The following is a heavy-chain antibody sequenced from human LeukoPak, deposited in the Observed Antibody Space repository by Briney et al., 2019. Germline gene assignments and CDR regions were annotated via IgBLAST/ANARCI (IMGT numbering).Heavy chain of an antibody. CDR1: GYTFTSYG. D-gene: IGHD6-6*01. CDR3: ARDGSSSDLNWFDP. V-gene: IGHV1-18*01. J-gene: IGHJ5*02. Sequence: GASVKVSCKASGYTFTSYGISWVRQAPGQGLEWMGWISAYNGNTNYAQKLQGRVTMTTDTSTSTAYMELRSLRSDDTAAYYCARDGSSSDLNWFDPWGQGTLVTVSS. CDR2: ISAYNGNT.